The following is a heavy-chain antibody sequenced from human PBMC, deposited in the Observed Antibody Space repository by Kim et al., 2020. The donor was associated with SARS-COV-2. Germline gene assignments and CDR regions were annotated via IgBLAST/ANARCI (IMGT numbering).Heavy chain of an antibody. V-gene: IGHV3-21*01. Sequence: GGSLRLSCAASGFTFSSYSMNWVRQAPGKGLEWVSSISSSSSYIYYADSVKGRFTISRDNAKNSLYLQMNSLRAEDTAVYYCARGAQSSSRFFDYWGQGTLVTVSS. D-gene: IGHD6-13*01. J-gene: IGHJ4*02. CDR3: ARGAQSSSRFFDY. CDR1: GFTFSSYS. CDR2: ISSSSSYI.